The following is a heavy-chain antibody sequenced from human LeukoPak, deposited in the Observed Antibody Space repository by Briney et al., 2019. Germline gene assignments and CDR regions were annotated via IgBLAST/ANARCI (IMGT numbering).Heavy chain of an antibody. CDR1: GGSFSGNY. V-gene: IGHV4-34*01. J-gene: IGHJ5*02. CDR2: INHSGST. D-gene: IGHD4-17*01. Sequence: SETLSLTCAVYGGSFSGNYWSWIRQPPGKGLEWIGEINHSGSTNYNPSLKSRVTISVDTSKNQFSLKLSSVTAADTAVYYCARGPNSGLRYRSSDPCGQGTLVTVSS. CDR3: ARGPNSGLRYRSSDP.